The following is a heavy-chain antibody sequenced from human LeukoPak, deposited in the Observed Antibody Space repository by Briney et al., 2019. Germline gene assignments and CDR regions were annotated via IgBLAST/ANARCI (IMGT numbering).Heavy chain of an antibody. J-gene: IGHJ5*02. CDR3: ARGSHYGSGSYWRGFDP. CDR2: ITPIFGTA. V-gene: IGHV1-69*05. D-gene: IGHD3-10*01. Sequence: SVKVSCKASGGAFSSYAISWVRQAPGQGLEWMGGITPIFGTANYAQKFQGRVTITTDESTSTAYMELSSLRSEDTAVYYCARGSHYGSGSYWRGFDPWGQGALVTVSS. CDR1: GGAFSSYA.